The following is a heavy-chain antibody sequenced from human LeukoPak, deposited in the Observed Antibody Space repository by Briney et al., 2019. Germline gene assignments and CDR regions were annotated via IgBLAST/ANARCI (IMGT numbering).Heavy chain of an antibody. V-gene: IGHV1-69*05. CDR2: IIPIFGTA. J-gene: IGHJ4*02. CDR1: GGTFSSYA. D-gene: IGHD3-22*01. Sequence: SVKVSCKASGGTFSSYAISWVRQAPGQGLEWMGRIIPIFGTANYAQKFQGRVTITTDESTSTAYMELSSLRSGDTAVYYCERDRGDPPRYYYDSSGYYPAWGQGTLVTVSS. CDR3: ERDRGDPPRYYYDSSGYYPA.